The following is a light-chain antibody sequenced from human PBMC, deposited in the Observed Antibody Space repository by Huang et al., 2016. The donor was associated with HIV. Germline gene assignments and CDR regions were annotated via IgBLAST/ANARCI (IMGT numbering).Light chain of an antibody. J-gene: IGKJ1*01. CDR2: SAS. V-gene: IGKV1-39*01. Sequence: DIQMTQSPSSLSASVGDRVTIACRASQSIRKFLNWYQQKPGEAPKLLMHSASSLLSGVPSRFSGSGSVTDFTLTITSLLPEDFATYYCQQTDTTPRTFGQGTKV. CDR3: QQTDTTPRT. CDR1: QSIRKF.